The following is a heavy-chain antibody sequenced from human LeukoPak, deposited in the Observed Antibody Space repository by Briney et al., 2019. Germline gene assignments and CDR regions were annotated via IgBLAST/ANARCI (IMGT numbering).Heavy chain of an antibody. CDR3: ARAKYYYGSGSYAYFDY. D-gene: IGHD3-10*01. CDR2: IIPIFGTA. Sequence: SVKVPCKASGGTFSSYAISWVRQAPGQGLEWMGGIIPIFGTANYAQKFQGRVTITADESTSTAYMELSSLRSEDTAVYYCARAKYYYGSGSYAYFDYWGQGTLVTVSS. CDR1: GGTFSSYA. V-gene: IGHV1-69*13. J-gene: IGHJ4*02.